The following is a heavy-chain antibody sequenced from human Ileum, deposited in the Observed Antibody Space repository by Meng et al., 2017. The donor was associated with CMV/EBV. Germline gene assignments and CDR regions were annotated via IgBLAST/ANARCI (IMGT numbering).Heavy chain of an antibody. V-gene: IGHV4-59*01. D-gene: IGHD2-15*01. J-gene: IGHJ4*01. CDR3: ARCCDGGRCADY. Sequence: SETLSLTCAVSGGSISSYYWTWIRQPPGKGLEWIGYISYSGSTNYNPSLKSRVTISADTSKNQFFLKLSSVTAADTAVYYCARCCDGGRCADYWGHGSLVTVSS. CDR2: ISYSGST. CDR1: GGSISSYY.